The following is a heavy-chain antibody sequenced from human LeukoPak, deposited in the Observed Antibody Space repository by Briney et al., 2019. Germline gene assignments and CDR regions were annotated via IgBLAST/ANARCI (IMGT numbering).Heavy chain of an antibody. CDR3: VLVEMATDAFDI. D-gene: IGHD5-24*01. Sequence: SETLSLTCTVSGGSISSSSYYWGWIRQPPGKGLEWIGSIYYSGSTYYNPSLKSRVTISVDTSKNQFSLKLSSVAAADTAVYYCVLVEMATDAFDIWGQGTMVTVSS. J-gene: IGHJ3*02. CDR1: GGSISSSSYY. V-gene: IGHV4-39*01. CDR2: IYYSGST.